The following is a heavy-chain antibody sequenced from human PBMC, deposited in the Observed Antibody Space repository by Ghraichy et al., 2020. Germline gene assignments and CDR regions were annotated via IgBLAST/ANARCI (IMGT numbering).Heavy chain of an antibody. V-gene: IGHV3-23*01. CDR2: ISGNLVNT. CDR1: GFTSTNYG. Sequence: GGSLRLSCVVSGFTSTNYGLNWVRQAPGKGLEWVAAISGNLVNTHYADSVKGRFTISRDISKSTVYLQMNSLRAEDTAIYYCSGWFFNHFDYWGQGTLVTVSS. CDR3: SGWFFNHFDY. J-gene: IGHJ4*02. D-gene: IGHD2-15*01.